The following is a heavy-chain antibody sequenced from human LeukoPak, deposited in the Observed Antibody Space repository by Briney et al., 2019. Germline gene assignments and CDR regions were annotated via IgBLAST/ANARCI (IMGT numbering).Heavy chain of an antibody. J-gene: IGHJ1*01. V-gene: IGHV4-34*01. CDR1: GGSFSGYY. CDR2: INHSGST. CDR3: ARGRAAAGALNNQYFQH. Sequence: SETLSLTCAVYGGSFSGYYWSWIRQPPGKGLEWIGEINHSGSTNYNPSLKSRVTISVDTSKNQFSLKLSSVTAADTAVYYCARGRAAAGALNNQYFQHWGQGTLVTVSS. D-gene: IGHD6-13*01.